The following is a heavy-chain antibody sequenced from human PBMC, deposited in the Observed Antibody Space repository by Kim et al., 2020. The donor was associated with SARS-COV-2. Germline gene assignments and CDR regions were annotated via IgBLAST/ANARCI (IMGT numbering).Heavy chain of an antibody. CDR1: GYTFTSYD. D-gene: IGHD6-13*01. J-gene: IGHJ6*02. Sequence: ASVKVSCKASGYTFTSYDINWVRQATGQGLEWMGWMNPNSGNTGYAQKFQGRVTMTRNTSISTAYMELSSLRSEDTDVYYCARGIIGAAAGILNYYYYYGMDVWGQGTTVTVSS. CDR3: ARGIIGAAAGILNYYYYYGMDV. CDR2: MNPNSGNT. V-gene: IGHV1-8*01.